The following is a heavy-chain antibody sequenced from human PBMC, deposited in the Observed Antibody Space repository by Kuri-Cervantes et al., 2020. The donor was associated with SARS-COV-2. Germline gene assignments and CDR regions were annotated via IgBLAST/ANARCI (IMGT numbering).Heavy chain of an antibody. CDR2: ISSSSSYI. Sequence: ETLSLTCAASGFTFSSYSMNWVRQAPGKGLEWVSSISSSSSYIYYADSVKGRFTISRDNAKNSLYLQMNSLRAEDTAVYYCARDRTDDFWSGYYTPRYYGMDVWGQGTTVTVSS. CDR1: GFTFSSYS. CDR3: ARDRTDDFWSGYYTPRYYGMDV. V-gene: IGHV3-21*04. D-gene: IGHD3-3*01. J-gene: IGHJ6*02.